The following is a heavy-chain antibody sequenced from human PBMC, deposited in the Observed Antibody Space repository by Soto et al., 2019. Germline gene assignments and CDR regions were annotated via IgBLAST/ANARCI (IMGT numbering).Heavy chain of an antibody. D-gene: IGHD2-8*01. J-gene: IGHJ2*01. CDR2: IYYSGST. Sequence: QVQLQESGPGLVKPSQTLSLTCTVSGGSISSGGYYWSWIRQHPGKGLEWIGYIYYSGSTYYNPSLKSRVPLSVDTSKNQFSLKLSSVTAEDTAVYYCARDVMADARYFDLWGRGTLVTVSS. V-gene: IGHV4-31*03. CDR1: GGSISSGGYY. CDR3: ARDVMADARYFDL.